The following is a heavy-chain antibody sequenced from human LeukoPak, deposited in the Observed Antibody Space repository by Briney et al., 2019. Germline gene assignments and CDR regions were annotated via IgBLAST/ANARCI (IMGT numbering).Heavy chain of an antibody. D-gene: IGHD3-10*01. CDR1: GGSFSGYY. V-gene: IGHV4-34*01. CDR3: AVISPGGLDY. Sequence: PSETLSLTCAVYGGSFSGYYWSWIRQPPGKGLEWIGEINHSGSTNYNPSLKSRVTISVDTSKNQFSLKLSSVTAADTAVYYCAVISPGGLDYWGQGTLVTVSS. CDR2: INHSGST. J-gene: IGHJ4*02.